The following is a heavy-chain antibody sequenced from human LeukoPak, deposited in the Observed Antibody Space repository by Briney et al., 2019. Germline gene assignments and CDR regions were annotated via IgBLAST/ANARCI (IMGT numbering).Heavy chain of an antibody. CDR3: ARHRDSSSWSPFYY. V-gene: IGHV5-51*01. J-gene: IGHJ4*02. Sequence: GESLKISCRGSEYSFTNYWIGWVRQMPGKGLEWMGIIFPGDSHTTYSPSFQGQVTISADKSISTAYLHWSSLKASDTAMYYCARHRDSSSWSPFYYWGQGTLVTVSS. CDR2: IFPGDSHT. D-gene: IGHD2-2*01. CDR1: EYSFTNYW.